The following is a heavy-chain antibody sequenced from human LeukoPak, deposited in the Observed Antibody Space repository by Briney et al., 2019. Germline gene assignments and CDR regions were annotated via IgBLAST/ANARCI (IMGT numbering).Heavy chain of an antibody. J-gene: IGHJ4*02. Sequence: PSETLSLTCTVSGGSISSGSYYWSWIRQPAGKGLEWIGRIYTSGSTNYNPSLKSRVTISVDTSKNQLSLKLSSVTAADTAVYYCARGWSSSWYVFDYWGQGTLVTVSS. CDR3: ARGWSSSWYVFDY. CDR2: IYTSGST. V-gene: IGHV4-61*02. D-gene: IGHD6-13*01. CDR1: GGSISSGSYY.